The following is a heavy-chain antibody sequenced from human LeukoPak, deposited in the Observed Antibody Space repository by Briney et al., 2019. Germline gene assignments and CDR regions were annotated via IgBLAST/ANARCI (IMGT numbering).Heavy chain of an antibody. Sequence: PSETLSLTCAVYGGSFSGYYWSWIRQPPGKGLEWVSFITDDNSHMYYADLVKGRFTISRDNAKNSLYLQMNGLRAEDTAVYYCARDLASIVGASDCWGLGTLVTVSS. V-gene: IGHV3-21*01. D-gene: IGHD1-26*01. CDR1: GGSFSGYY. CDR3: ARDLASIVGASDC. J-gene: IGHJ4*01. CDR2: ITDDNSHM.